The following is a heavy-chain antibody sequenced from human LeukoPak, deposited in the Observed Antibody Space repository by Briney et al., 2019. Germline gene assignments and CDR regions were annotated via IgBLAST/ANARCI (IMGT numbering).Heavy chain of an antibody. CDR3: AKCEKWELLFILDY. CDR1: GFTFSSHW. V-gene: IGHV3-7*05. J-gene: IGHJ4*02. Sequence: GGSLRLSCAGSGFTFSSHWMNWVRQAPGKGLEWVASIKDDGSEKHFLDSVNGRFAISRDNSKNTLYLQMNSLRAEDTAVYYCAKCEKWELLFILDYWGQGTLVTVSS. D-gene: IGHD1-26*01. CDR2: IKDDGSEK.